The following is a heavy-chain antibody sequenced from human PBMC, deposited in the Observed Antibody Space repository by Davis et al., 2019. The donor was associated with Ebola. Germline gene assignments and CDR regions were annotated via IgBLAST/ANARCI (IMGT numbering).Heavy chain of an antibody. CDR1: GYSFTSYW. Sequence: GESLKISCKGSGYSFTSYWIGWVRQMPGKGLEWMGIIYPGDSDTRYSPSFQGQVTISADKSISTAYLQWSSLKASDTAMYYCARLVYDFWSGYGANAFDIWGQGTMVTVSS. V-gene: IGHV5-51*01. J-gene: IGHJ3*02. CDR2: IYPGDSDT. D-gene: IGHD3-3*01. CDR3: ARLVYDFWSGYGANAFDI.